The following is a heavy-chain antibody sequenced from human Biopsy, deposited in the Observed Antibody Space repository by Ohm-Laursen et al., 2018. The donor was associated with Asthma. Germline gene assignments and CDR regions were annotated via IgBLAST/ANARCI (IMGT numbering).Heavy chain of an antibody. V-gene: IGHV3-30*18. Sequence: SLRLSCAASGFMFGSFGMHWVRRAPGKGLEWVAVISYDGNHKFYEDSVKGRFTISRDNSKNTLYLQMNSLRTEDTAVYYCAKRRGYSGHDNDYWGQGTLVIVSS. D-gene: IGHD5-12*01. CDR2: ISYDGNHK. J-gene: IGHJ4*02. CDR1: GFMFGSFG. CDR3: AKRRGYSGHDNDY.